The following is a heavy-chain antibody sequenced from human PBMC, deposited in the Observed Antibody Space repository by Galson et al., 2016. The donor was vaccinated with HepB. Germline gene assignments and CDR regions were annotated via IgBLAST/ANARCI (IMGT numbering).Heavy chain of an antibody. CDR1: GFTVASNH. CDR2: IYSDGTT. CDR3: ARVLRDLDQPTYNFAY. Sequence: SLRLSCAASGFTVASNHMGWVRQTPGRGLEWVSAIYSDGTTYYADSVRGRVTIFRDNAKNTVYLQVYSLGVEDTAVYYCARVLRDLDQPTYNFAYWGQGTLVTVSS. V-gene: IGHV3-53*01. J-gene: IGHJ4*02. D-gene: IGHD1/OR15-1a*01.